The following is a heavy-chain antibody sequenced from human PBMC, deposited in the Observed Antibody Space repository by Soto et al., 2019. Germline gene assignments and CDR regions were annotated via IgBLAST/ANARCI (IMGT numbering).Heavy chain of an antibody. D-gene: IGHD3-10*01. Sequence: ESGGGVVQPGRSLRLSCAASGFTFSSYGMHWVRQAPGKGLEWVAVIWYDGSNKYYADSVKGRFTISRDNSKNTLYLQMNSLRAEDTAVYYCARDPSYYYYGSGSIDYWGQGTLVTVSS. V-gene: IGHV3-33*01. CDR2: IWYDGSNK. CDR1: GFTFSSYG. CDR3: ARDPSYYYYGSGSIDY. J-gene: IGHJ4*02.